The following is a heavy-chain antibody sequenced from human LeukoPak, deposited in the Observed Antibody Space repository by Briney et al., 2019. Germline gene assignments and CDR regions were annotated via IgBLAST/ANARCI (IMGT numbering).Heavy chain of an antibody. CDR2: IYHSGGA. D-gene: IGHD1-14*01. CDR1: GASIDSHSW. J-gene: IGHJ4*02. CDR3: AYNRNFALDN. Sequence: SGTLSLTCAVSGASIDSHSWWSWVRQPPGKGLEWIGEIYHSGGANYKPSLKSRVTMSVDTSKNHFSLKLTSVTAADTAVYYCAYNRNFALDNWGQGTLVTVSS. V-gene: IGHV4-4*02.